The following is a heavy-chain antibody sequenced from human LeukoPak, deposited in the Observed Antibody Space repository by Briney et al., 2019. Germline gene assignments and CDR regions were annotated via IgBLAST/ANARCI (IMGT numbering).Heavy chain of an antibody. CDR1: GFTFSSCG. CDR3: AKDILRYFDSSFDF. Sequence: GGSLRLSCAASGFTFSSCGMHWVRQAPGKGLDGVAFIRYDGSSKYYADSVKGRFTISRDNYQSTLYLQMKSLRAEDTAVYYCAKDILRYFDSSFDFWGQGTLVTVSS. V-gene: IGHV3-30*02. J-gene: IGHJ4*02. CDR2: IRYDGSSK. D-gene: IGHD3-9*01.